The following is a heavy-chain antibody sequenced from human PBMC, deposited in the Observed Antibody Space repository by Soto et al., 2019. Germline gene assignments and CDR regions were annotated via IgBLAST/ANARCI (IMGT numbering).Heavy chain of an antibody. CDR1: GGSISSYY. D-gene: IGHD2-15*01. J-gene: IGHJ4*02. CDR2: IYYSGST. CDR3: ARHSRDIVVVVAAAGPNFNY. Sequence: QVQLQESGPGLVKPSETLSLTCTVSGGSISSYYWSWIRQPPGKGLEWIGYIYYSGSTNYNPSLKSRVTRSRATSKIQFSLKLSSVTAADTSVYYCARHSRDIVVVVAAAGPNFNYWGQATLVTVSS. V-gene: IGHV4-59*08.